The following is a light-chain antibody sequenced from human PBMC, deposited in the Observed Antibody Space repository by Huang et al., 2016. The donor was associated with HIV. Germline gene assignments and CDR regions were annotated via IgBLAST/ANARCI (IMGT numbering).Light chain of an antibody. CDR3: QQTYSAPVT. CDR1: QRISSH. J-gene: IGKJ4*01. CDR2: SST. V-gene: IGKV1-39*01. Sequence: DIQVTQSPSSLSASVGDRVTITCRTSQRISSHLSWYQQKIGKGPKLLIYSSTVLQSGVPSRFTGSGSGTDFTLTINSLQPEDFATYYCQQTYSAPVTFGGGTWVEIK.